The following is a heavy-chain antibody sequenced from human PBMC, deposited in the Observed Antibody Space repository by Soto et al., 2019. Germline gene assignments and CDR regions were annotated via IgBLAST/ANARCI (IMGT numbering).Heavy chain of an antibody. CDR2: ISAYNGNT. CDR3: ARDAAAGLKDY. V-gene: IGHV1-18*01. CDR1: GYTFTSYA. Sequence: QVQLVQSGAEVKKPWASVKVSCKASGYTFTSYAISWVRQAPGQGLAWMGWISAYNGNTNYPQKPQGRVTMTTDTSTSTAYMELRSLRSDDTAVDYCARDAAAGLKDYWGQGTLVTVSS. D-gene: IGHD6-13*01. J-gene: IGHJ4*02.